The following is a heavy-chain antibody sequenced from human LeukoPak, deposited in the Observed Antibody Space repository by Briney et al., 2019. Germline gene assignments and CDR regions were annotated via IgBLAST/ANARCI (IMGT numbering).Heavy chain of an antibody. V-gene: IGHV3-30*19. CDR2: ISYDGSNK. CDR1: GFIFSNYA. J-gene: IGHJ6*03. Sequence: PGGSLRLSCAASGFIFSNYAMQWVRQAPGKGLEWVAVISYDGSNKYYADSVKGRFTISRDNSKNTLYLQMNSLRAEDTAVYYCAIAALYYYYMDVWGKGTTVTVSS. D-gene: IGHD6-13*01. CDR3: AIAALYYYYMDV.